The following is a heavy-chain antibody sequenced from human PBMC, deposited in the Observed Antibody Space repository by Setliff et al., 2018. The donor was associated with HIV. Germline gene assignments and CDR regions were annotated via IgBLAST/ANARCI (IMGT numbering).Heavy chain of an antibody. CDR1: GYSFTSYA. Sequence: GASVKVSCKASGYSFTSYAVSWARQAPGQGLEWMGWISASNDYTNYAHKFQGRVTMTTDTSTSTAYMELRSLKSDDTAVYYCARDRITATTGLGTDHWGQGTLVTVSS. J-gene: IGHJ4*02. D-gene: IGHD1-20*01. CDR2: ISASNDYT. CDR3: ARDRITATTGLGTDH. V-gene: IGHV1-18*01.